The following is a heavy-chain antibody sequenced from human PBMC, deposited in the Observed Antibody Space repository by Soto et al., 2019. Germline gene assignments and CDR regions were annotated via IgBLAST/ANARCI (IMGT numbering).Heavy chain of an antibody. J-gene: IGHJ6*03. V-gene: IGHV4-34*01. CDR3: GGFSPYKKYYYYYYMDV. D-gene: IGHD1-1*01. CDR1: GGSFSGYY. Sequence: SETLSLTCAVYGGSFSGYYWSWIRQPPGKGLEWIGEINHSGSTNYNPSLKSRVTISVDTSKNQFSLKLSSVTAADTAVYYCGGFSPYKKYYYYYYMDVWGKGTTVTVSS. CDR2: INHSGST.